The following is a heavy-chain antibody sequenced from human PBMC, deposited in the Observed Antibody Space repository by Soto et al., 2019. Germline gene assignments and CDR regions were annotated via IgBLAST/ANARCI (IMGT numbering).Heavy chain of an antibody. D-gene: IGHD6-19*01. CDR2: ISWNSGSI. Sequence: SLRLSCSASGFPFDDYAMHWVRQAPGKGLEWVSGISWNSGSIGYAASVKGRFTISRDNAKNSLYLQMNSLRAEDTALYYCAKDGISQYSSGWSAPLCHYFDYWGQGTLVTVSS. V-gene: IGHV3-9*01. CDR3: AKDGISQYSSGWSAPLCHYFDY. CDR1: GFPFDDYA. J-gene: IGHJ4*02.